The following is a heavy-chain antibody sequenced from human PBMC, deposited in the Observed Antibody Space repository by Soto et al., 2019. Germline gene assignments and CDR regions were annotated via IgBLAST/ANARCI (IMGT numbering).Heavy chain of an antibody. D-gene: IGHD3-22*01. CDR3: ARIFSYYYDSSGYYNHFDY. V-gene: IGHV3-11*01. CDR2: ISSSGSTI. J-gene: IGHJ4*02. CDR1: GLPFSIYW. Sequence: PGGSLRLSCAASGLPFSIYWMSWVRQAPGKGLEWVSYISSSGSTIYYADSVKGRFTISRDNAKNSLYLQMNSLRAEDTAVYYCARIFSYYYDSSGYYNHFDYWGQGTLVTVSS.